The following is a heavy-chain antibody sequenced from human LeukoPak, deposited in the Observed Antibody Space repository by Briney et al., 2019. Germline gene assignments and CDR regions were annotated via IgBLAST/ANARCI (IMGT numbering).Heavy chain of an antibody. Sequence: GESLKISCKGSGYSFTSYWIGWVRQMPGKGLEWMGIIYPGDSDTRYSPSFQGQVTISADKSISTAYLQWSSLKASDTAMYYCARLGICSGTSCYGIDYWGQGTLVTVSS. D-gene: IGHD2-2*01. J-gene: IGHJ4*02. CDR1: GYSFTSYW. CDR2: IYPGDSDT. V-gene: IGHV5-51*01. CDR3: ARLGICSGTSCYGIDY.